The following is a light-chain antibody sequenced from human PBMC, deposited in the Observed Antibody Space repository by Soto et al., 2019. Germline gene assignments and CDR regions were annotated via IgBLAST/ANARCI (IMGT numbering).Light chain of an antibody. CDR3: QQYHSYPYT. V-gene: IGKV1-5*03. CDR1: QSISSW. CDR2: KAS. J-gene: IGKJ2*01. Sequence: DIQMTQSPSTLSASVGDRVTITCRASQSISSWLPWYQQKPGKTPKLLIYKASSLESGVPSRFSGSGSGTEFTLTISSLQPDDFATYYCQQYHSYPYTFGQGTKLEIK.